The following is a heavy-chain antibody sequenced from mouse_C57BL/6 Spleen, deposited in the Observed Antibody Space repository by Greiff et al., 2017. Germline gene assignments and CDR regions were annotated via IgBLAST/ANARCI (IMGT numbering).Heavy chain of an antibody. V-gene: IGHV1-82*01. CDR2: IYPGDGDT. CDR3: ARDGYYAMGY. Sequence: QVQLQQSGPELVKPGASVKISCKASGYAFSSSWMNWVKQRPGKGLEWIGRIYPGDGDTNYNGKFKGKATLTADTASSTAYMQLSSLTSEHSAVYFCARDGYYAMGYGGQGTSVTVSS. J-gene: IGHJ4*01. D-gene: IGHD2-3*01. CDR1: GYAFSSSW.